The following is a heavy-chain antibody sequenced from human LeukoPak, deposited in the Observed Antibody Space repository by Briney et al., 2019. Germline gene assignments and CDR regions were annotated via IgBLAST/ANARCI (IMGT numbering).Heavy chain of an antibody. CDR2: INPSGGST. V-gene: IGHV1-46*01. CDR1: GYTFTSYY. Sequence: GASVMVSCKASGYTFTSYYMHWVRQAPGQGLEWMGIINPSGGSTSYAQKFQGRVTMTRDTSTSTVYMELSSLRSEDTAVYYCARAARLGVGSSWFSYYFDYWGQGTLVTVSS. J-gene: IGHJ4*02. CDR3: ARAARLGVGSSWFSYYFDY. D-gene: IGHD6-13*01.